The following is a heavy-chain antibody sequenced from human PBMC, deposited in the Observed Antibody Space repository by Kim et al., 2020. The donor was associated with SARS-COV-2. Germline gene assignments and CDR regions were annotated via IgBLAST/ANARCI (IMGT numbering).Heavy chain of an antibody. CDR2: ILQDGSEK. CDR1: GFTFSSNW. V-gene: IGHV3-7*03. D-gene: IGHD6-19*01. Sequence: GGSLRLSCAASGFTFSSNWMTWVRQAPGKGLEWVAHILQDGSEKYYVDSVKGRFTISRDNAKNSLYLQMNSLRAEDTAVYFCARDYSGPYDYWGQGTLVTVSS. CDR3: ARDYSGPYDY. J-gene: IGHJ4*02.